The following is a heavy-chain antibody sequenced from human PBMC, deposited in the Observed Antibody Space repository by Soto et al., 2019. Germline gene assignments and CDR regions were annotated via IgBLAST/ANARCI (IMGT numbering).Heavy chain of an antibody. J-gene: IGHJ4*02. D-gene: IGHD4-17*01. CDR1: GFTFSSYW. CDR2: INSDGSST. Sequence: PGGSLRLSCAASGFTFSSYWMHWVRQAPGKGLVWVSRINSDGSSTSFADSVKGRFTTSRDNAKNTLYLQMNSLRAEDTAVYYCAKSSYGDSYFDYWGQGTLVTVSS. V-gene: IGHV3-74*01. CDR3: AKSSYGDSYFDY.